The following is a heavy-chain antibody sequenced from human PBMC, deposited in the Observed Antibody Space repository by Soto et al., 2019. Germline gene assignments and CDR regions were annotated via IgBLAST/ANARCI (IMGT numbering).Heavy chain of an antibody. CDR2: IHYSGNT. V-gene: IGHV4-59*01. CDR1: GGSISGYY. D-gene: IGHD6-19*01. CDR3: ARTQSSGCHEY. J-gene: IGHJ4*02. Sequence: SETLSLTCTVSGGSISGYYWSWIRQPPGKGLEWIGYIHYSGNTNYNPSLKSRVTISVDTSKNQLSLKLTSVTAADTAVYYCARTQSSGCHEYWGQGTLVTVSS.